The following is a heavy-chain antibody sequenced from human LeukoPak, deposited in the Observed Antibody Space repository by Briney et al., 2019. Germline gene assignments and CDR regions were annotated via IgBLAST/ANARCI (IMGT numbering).Heavy chain of an antibody. D-gene: IGHD2-8*01. CDR2: INHSGST. J-gene: IGHJ5*02. CDR3: ARVFMLKGNNWFDP. CDR1: GGSFSGYY. V-gene: IGHV4-34*01. Sequence: SETLSLTCAVYGGSFSGYYWSWIRQPPGKGLEWIGEINHSGSTNYNPSLKSRVTISVDTSKNQFSLKLSSVTAADTAVYYCARVFMLKGNNWFDPWGQGTLVTVSS.